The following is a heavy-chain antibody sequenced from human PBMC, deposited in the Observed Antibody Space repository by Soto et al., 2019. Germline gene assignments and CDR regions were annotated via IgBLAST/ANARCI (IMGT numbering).Heavy chain of an antibody. Sequence: SVMVSCKASGVTFSKFIMTWVRQAPGLGLEWVGGIIPIFGTANYAQKFQGRVTITADESTSTSYLEVSNLRSEDTAVYYCAKVRYSSPMGYYYGMDVWGQGTAVTVSS. CDR2: IIPIFGTA. V-gene: IGHV1-69*13. CDR1: GVTFSKFI. CDR3: AKVRYSSPMGYYYGMDV. D-gene: IGHD6-19*01. J-gene: IGHJ6*02.